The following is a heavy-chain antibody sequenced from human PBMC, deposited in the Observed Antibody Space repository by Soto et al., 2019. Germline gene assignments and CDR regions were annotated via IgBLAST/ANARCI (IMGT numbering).Heavy chain of an antibody. Sequence: AGGSLRLSCAASGFTFSSYAMSWVRQAPGEGLEWVSAISGSGGSTYYADSVKGRFTISRDNSKNTLYLQMNSLRAEDTAVYYCAKDIHGDYAGYWGQGTLVTVSS. V-gene: IGHV3-23*01. CDR2: ISGSGGST. J-gene: IGHJ4*02. D-gene: IGHD4-17*01. CDR1: GFTFSSYA. CDR3: AKDIHGDYAGY.